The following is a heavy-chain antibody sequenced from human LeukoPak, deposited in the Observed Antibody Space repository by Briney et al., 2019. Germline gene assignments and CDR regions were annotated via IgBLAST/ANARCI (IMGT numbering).Heavy chain of an antibody. CDR2: ISSSSSYI. CDR3: ARAYCSSTSCYSPYYGMDV. D-gene: IGHD2-2*02. CDR1: GFTFSSYS. J-gene: IGHJ6*02. Sequence: PGRSLRLSCAASGFTFSSYSMNWVRQAPGKGLKGVSSISSSSSYIYYADSVKGRFTISRDNAKNSLYLQMNSLRAEDTAVYYCARAYCSSTSCYSPYYGMDVWGQGTTVTVSS. V-gene: IGHV3-21*01.